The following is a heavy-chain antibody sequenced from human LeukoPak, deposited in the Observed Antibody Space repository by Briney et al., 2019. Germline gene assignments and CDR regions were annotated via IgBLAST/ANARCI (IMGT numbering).Heavy chain of an antibody. D-gene: IGHD3-22*01. CDR3: TTETYYYDSSGYYLYTGTEYYFDY. CDR2: IKSKTDGGTT. Sequence: GGSLRLSCAASGFTCSNAWMSWVRQAPGKGLEWVGRIKSKTDGGTTDYAAPVKGRFTISRDDSKNTLYLQMNSLKTEDTAVYYCTTETYYYDSSGYYLYTGTEYYFDYWGQGTLVTVSS. J-gene: IGHJ4*02. CDR1: GFTCSNAW. V-gene: IGHV3-15*01.